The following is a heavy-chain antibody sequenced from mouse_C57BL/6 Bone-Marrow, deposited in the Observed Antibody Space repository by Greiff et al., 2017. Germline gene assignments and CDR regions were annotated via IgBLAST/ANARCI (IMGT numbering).Heavy chain of an antibody. J-gene: IGHJ2*01. D-gene: IGHD2-5*01. CDR2: IYPRSGNT. V-gene: IGHV1-81*01. Sequence: QVQLQQSGAELARPGASVKLSCKASGYTFTSYGISWVKQRPGQGLEWIGDIYPRSGNTYYNEKFKGKATLTADKSSSTAYMALSSLTSEDSAVYFCSRRRYSNYFDYWGQGTTLTVSS. CDR3: SRRRYSNYFDY. CDR1: GYTFTSYG.